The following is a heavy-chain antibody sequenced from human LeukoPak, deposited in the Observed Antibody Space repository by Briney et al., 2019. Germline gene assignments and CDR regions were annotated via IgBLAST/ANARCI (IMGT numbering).Heavy chain of an antibody. D-gene: IGHD3-10*01. CDR2: ISSSGSTI. CDR3: ARDGGSGSYYDYYFDY. V-gene: IGHV3-48*03. CDR1: GFTFSSYE. Sequence: PGGSLRLSCAASGFTFSSYEMNWVREAPGKGLEWVSYISSSGSTIYYADSVKGRFTISRDNAKNSLYLQMNSLRAEDTAVYYCARDGGSGSYYDYYFDYWGQGTLVTVSS. J-gene: IGHJ4*02.